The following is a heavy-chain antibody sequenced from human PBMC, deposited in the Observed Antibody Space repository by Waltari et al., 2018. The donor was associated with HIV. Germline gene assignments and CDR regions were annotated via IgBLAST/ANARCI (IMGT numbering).Heavy chain of an antibody. Sequence: EVQLVESGGGLVQPGGSLRLSCAASGFSFNRYSMTWVRQAPGKGLEWVSYISTSSRTIYYADSVRGRFTISRDNAKKSLYLQMNSLRDEDTAVYYCARVAMYYYGSGEKYYFDYWGQGTLVTASS. CDR2: ISTSSRTI. V-gene: IGHV3-48*02. J-gene: IGHJ4*02. CDR3: ARVAMYYYGSGEKYYFDY. CDR1: GFSFNRYS. D-gene: IGHD3-10*01.